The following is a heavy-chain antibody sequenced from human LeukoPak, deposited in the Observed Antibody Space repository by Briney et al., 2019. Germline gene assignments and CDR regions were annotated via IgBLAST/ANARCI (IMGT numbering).Heavy chain of an antibody. D-gene: IGHD3-16*02. CDR1: GFTFSSYD. CDR3: ARGGDDYVWGSYRPNYGMDV. J-gene: IGHJ6*02. Sequence: PGGSLRLSCAASGFTFSSYDMHWVRQATGKGLEWVSAIGTAGDPYYPGSVKGPFTISRENAKNSLYLQMNSLRAGDTAVYYCARGGDDYVWGSYRPNYGMDVWGQGTTVTVS. V-gene: IGHV3-13*05. CDR2: IGTAGDP.